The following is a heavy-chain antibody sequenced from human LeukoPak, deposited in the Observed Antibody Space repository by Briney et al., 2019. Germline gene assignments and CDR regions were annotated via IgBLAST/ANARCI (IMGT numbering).Heavy chain of an antibody. CDR3: ARGRYCSSTSCYTFDP. CDR1: GGSISSYY. D-gene: IGHD2-2*02. V-gene: IGHV4-34*01. J-gene: IGHJ5*02. CDR2: INHSGST. Sequence: SETLSLTCTVSGGSISSYYWSWIRQPAGKGLEWIGEINHSGSTNYNPSLKSRVTISVDTSKNQFSLKLSSVTAADTAVYYCARGRYCSSTSCYTFDPWGQGTLVTVSS.